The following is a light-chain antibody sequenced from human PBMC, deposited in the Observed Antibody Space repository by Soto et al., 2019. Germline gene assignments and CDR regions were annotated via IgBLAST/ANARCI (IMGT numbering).Light chain of an antibody. J-gene: IGKJ5*01. Sequence: EIVFTQSPATLSVSAGGTVTLSCRASQNVYNNYIAWYQQKPGQAPRTVIYDASNRATGIPARFSGSGSGTDFTLTISSLEPEDFAVYYCQQRSNWPPSITFGQGTRLEIK. CDR1: QNVYNNY. CDR3: QQRSNWPPSIT. V-gene: IGKV3-11*01. CDR2: DAS.